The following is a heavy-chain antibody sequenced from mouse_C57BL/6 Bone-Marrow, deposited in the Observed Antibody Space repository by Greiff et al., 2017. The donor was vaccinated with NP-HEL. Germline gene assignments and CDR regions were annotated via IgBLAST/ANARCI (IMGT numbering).Heavy chain of an antibody. Sequence: LVESGAELVRPGASVKLSCTASGFNIKDDYMHWVKQRPEQGLEWIGWIDPENGDTEYASKFQGKATITADTSSNTAYLQLSSLTSEDTAVYYCTTGLLPMDYWGQGTSVTVSS. CDR3: TTGLLPMDY. D-gene: IGHD3-1*01. CDR2: IDPENGDT. CDR1: GFNIKDDY. V-gene: IGHV14-4*01. J-gene: IGHJ4*01.